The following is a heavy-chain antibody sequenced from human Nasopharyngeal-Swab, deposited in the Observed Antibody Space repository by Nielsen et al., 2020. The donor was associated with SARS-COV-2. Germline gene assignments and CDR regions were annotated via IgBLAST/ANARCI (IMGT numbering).Heavy chain of an antibody. J-gene: IGHJ2*01. Sequence: RGSLRLSCAASELTVSSNYMTWVRQAPGKGLEWVAVVYSGGSTFYADSVKGRFTISRDNPKNTLYLQMNNLRAEDTAVYYCARGNCGSDCYSNWYFDLWGRGTLVTVSA. CDR2: VYSGGST. CDR3: ARGNCGSDCYSNWYFDL. V-gene: IGHV3-53*05. D-gene: IGHD2-21*02. CDR1: ELTVSSNY.